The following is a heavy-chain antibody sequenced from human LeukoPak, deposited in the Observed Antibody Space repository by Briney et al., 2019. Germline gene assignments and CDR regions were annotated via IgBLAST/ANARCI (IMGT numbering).Heavy chain of an antibody. CDR2: IYHTGST. D-gene: IGHD3-10*01. Sequence: SETLSLTCTVSGGSMTNNTFYWGWIRQPPGKGLEWIGSIYHTGSTYYNPSLKSRVTISVDTSKNQFSLKLSSVTAADTAVYYCARVLIWFGQLQNWFDPWGPGTLVTVSS. V-gene: IGHV4-39*07. CDR1: GGSMTNNTFY. J-gene: IGHJ5*02. CDR3: ARVLIWFGQLQNWFDP.